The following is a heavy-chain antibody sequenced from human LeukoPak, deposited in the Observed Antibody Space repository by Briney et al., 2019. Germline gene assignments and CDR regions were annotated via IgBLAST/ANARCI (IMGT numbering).Heavy chain of an antibody. D-gene: IGHD3-10*01. V-gene: IGHV3-23*01. CDR1: GFTFSSYA. CDR2: ISGSGGST. J-gene: IGHJ3*02. CDR3: AKELYYYGSGSYSAFDI. Sequence: GGSLRLSCAASGFTFSSYAMSWVRQAPGKGLEWVSAISGSGGSTYYADSVNGRFTISRDNSKNTLYLQMNSLRAEDTAVYYCAKELYYYGSGSYSAFDIWGQGTMVTVSS.